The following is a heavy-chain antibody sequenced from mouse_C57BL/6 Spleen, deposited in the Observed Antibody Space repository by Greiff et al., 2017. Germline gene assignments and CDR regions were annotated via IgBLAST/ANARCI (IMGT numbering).Heavy chain of an antibody. CDR1: GYTFTSYW. CDR3: ARFTTVVATDY. V-gene: IGHV1-50*01. D-gene: IGHD1-1*01. CDR2: IDPSDSYT. Sequence: SCKASGYTFTSYWMQWVKQRPGQGLEWIGEIDPSDSYTNYNQKFKGKATLTVDTSSSTAYMQLSSLTSEDSAVYYCARFTTVVATDYWGQGTTLTVSS. J-gene: IGHJ2*01.